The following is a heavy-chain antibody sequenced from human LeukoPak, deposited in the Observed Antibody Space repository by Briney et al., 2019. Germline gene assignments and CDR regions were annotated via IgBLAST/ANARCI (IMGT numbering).Heavy chain of an antibody. D-gene: IGHD6-6*01. CDR2: FDPEDGET. V-gene: IGHV1-24*01. CDR1: GYTLTELS. Sequence: ASVKVSCKVSGYTLTELSMHWVRQAPGKGLEWMGGFDPEDGETIYAQKFQGRVTMTEDTSTDTAYMELSSLRSEDTAVYYCATTQGSRAASTNYYYYYGMDVWGQGTTVTVSS. J-gene: IGHJ6*02. CDR3: ATTQGSRAASTNYYYYYGMDV.